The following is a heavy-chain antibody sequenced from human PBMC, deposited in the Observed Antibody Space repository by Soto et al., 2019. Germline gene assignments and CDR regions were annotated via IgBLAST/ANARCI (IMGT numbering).Heavy chain of an antibody. Sequence: EVQLVESGGGLVQPGGSLRLSCAASGFTFSTYSMNWVRQAPGKGLAWLSYISSSSSSIYYADSVKGRFTISRDNAKNSLFLQMNSLSAEDTAVYYCASLSSFRVDYWGQGTLVTVSS. CDR1: GFTFSTYS. D-gene: IGHD3-10*01. J-gene: IGHJ4*02. V-gene: IGHV3-48*01. CDR3: ASLSSFRVDY. CDR2: ISSSSSSI.